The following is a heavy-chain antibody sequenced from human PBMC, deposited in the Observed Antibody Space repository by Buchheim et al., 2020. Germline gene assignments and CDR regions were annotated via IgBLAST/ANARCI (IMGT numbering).Heavy chain of an antibody. D-gene: IGHD1-7*01. J-gene: IGHJ4*02. CDR1: GGSITNSNYY. CDR2: VYYSGNT. Sequence: QQQLQESGPGLVRPSETLSLTCNVSGGSITNSNYYWGWIRQSPGKGLEWIGSVYYSGNTYYNPTLKSRVTISVDTSQNQFSLKLDSATAADTAVYYCGRHVRNNWNYPLHPISHFDCWGQGIL. CDR3: GRHVRNNWNYPLHPISHFDC. V-gene: IGHV4-39*01.